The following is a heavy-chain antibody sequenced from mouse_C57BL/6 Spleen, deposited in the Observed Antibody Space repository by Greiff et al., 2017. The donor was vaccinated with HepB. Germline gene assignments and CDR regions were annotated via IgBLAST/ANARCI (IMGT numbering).Heavy chain of an antibody. Sequence: QVQLKQPGAELVKPGASVKVSCKASGYTFTSYWMHWVKQRPGQGLEWIGRIHPSDSDTNYNQKFKGKATLTVDKSSSTAYMQLSSLTSEDSAVDYCAIDPSITTVFDYWGQGTTLTVSS. D-gene: IGHD1-1*01. V-gene: IGHV1-74*01. J-gene: IGHJ2*01. CDR1: GYTFTSYW. CDR3: AIDPSITTVFDY. CDR2: IHPSDSDT.